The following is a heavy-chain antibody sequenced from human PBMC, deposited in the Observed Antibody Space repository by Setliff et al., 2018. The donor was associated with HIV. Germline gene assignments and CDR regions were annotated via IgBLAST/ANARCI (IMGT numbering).Heavy chain of an antibody. J-gene: IGHJ3*02. V-gene: IGHV1-2*06. CDR2: INPNSGGT. D-gene: IGHD2-2*01. CDR1: GYTFTDYY. Sequence: ASVKVSCKASGYTFTDYYIHWVRQAPGQGLEWMGRINPNSGGTNYAQRFQGRVTITRDTSISTTYMELSRLTSDDTAVYYCASDIAVIPAASQVGGFDIWGQGTMVTVSS. CDR3: ASDIAVIPAASQVGGFDI.